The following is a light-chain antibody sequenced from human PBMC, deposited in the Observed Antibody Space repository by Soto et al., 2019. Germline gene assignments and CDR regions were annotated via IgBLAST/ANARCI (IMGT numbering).Light chain of an antibody. J-gene: IGKJ2*02. CDR3: KQYESYPCS. Sequence: IQMTQSPSTLSASVGDRVTITCRASQSISSSLAWYQQKPGKAPKVLIYDASSLDSGVPSRFSGSGYGTYFTLTLSSLQHGDFATYSCKQYESYPCSFGQGTKLEIK. CDR1: QSISSS. CDR2: DAS. V-gene: IGKV1-5*01.